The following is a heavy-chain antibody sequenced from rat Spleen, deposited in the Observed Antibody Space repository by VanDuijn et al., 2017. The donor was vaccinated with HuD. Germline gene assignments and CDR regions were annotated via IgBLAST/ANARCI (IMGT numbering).Heavy chain of an antibody. CDR2: ISSGGST. CDR3: VRDAGRGNCFAY. CDR1: GFSLTDYT. Sequence: QVQLKESGPGLVQPSQTLSLTCTVSGFSLTDYTVHWVRQPPGQGLEWIAAISSGGSTYYNSALKSRLSISRDTSNSQVFLKMNSLKTEDTGVYYCVRDAGRGNCFAYWCQVTLVTVSS. D-gene: IGHD5-1*01. V-gene: IGHV2-19*01. J-gene: IGHJ3*01.